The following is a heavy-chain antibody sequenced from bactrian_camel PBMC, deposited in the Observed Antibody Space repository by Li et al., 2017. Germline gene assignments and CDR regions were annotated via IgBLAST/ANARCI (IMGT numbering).Heavy chain of an antibody. CDR3: AADGPPCDVTPESGWYNAPFGI. D-gene: IGHD2*01. CDR2: IASDGRP. CDR1: GNSYRDYS. Sequence: HVQLVESGGDSVQAGGSLRLSCKVSGNSYRDYSMAWFRQVDVKEREGVAAIASDGRPSYADSVKGRFRISKDNTATTLTLNLQMDSLKPEDTAMYYCAADGPPCDVTPESGWYNAPFGISGQGTQVTVS. J-gene: IGHJ6*01. V-gene: IGHV3S55*01.